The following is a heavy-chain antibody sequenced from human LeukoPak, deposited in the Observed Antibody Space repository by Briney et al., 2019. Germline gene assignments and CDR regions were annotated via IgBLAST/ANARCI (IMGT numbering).Heavy chain of an antibody. CDR1: GGSISSYY. CDR3: ARDLSAAGTGVYYYYMDV. Sequence: SEPLSLTCTVSGGSISSYYWSWIRQPAGKGLEWIGRIYTSGSTNYNPSLKSRVTMSVDTSKNQFSLKLSSVTAADTAVYYCARDLSAAGTGVYYYYMDVWGKGTTVTVSS. J-gene: IGHJ6*03. D-gene: IGHD6-13*01. CDR2: IYTSGST. V-gene: IGHV4-4*07.